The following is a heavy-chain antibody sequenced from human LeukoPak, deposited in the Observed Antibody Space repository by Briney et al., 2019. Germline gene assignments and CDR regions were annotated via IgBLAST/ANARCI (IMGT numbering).Heavy chain of an antibody. CDR1: GFTFDDYA. D-gene: IGHD6-13*01. Sequence: PGGSLRLSCAASGFTFDDYAMHWVRQAPGKGLEWVSGISWNSGSIGYADSVKGRFTISRDNAKNSLYLQMNSLRAEDTALYYCAKDIRGDSSSWEFDYWGQGTLVTVSS. CDR2: ISWNSGSI. J-gene: IGHJ4*02. CDR3: AKDIRGDSSSWEFDY. V-gene: IGHV3-9*01.